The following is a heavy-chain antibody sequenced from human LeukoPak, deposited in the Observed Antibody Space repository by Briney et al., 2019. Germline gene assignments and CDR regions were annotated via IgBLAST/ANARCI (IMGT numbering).Heavy chain of an antibody. CDR3: AGGTGFIIKD. CDR1: GFTFDDYA. D-gene: IGHD3-9*01. V-gene: IGHV3-9*01. J-gene: IGHJ4*02. Sequence: PGGSLRLSCAASGFTFDDYAMHWVRQAPGKDLEWVSGINWNSGSIGYADSVKGRFTISRDNAKNSLYLQMNNLRVEDTAMYYCAGGTGFIIKDWGQGTLVTVSS. CDR2: INWNSGSI.